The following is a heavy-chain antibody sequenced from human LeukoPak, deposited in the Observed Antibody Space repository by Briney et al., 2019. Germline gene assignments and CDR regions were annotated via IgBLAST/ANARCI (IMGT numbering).Heavy chain of an antibody. Sequence: GGALRLSCAPSGFAFSSYWMTWVRHAPGKGLEWVANIKPDGSAESYLDSVKDRFTISRDNAKNSLYLPMGSLGAEDTAVYYCSRALYSGNSELGYWGQGTLVTVSS. CDR2: IKPDGSAE. J-gene: IGHJ4*02. CDR3: SRALYSGNSELGY. CDR1: GFAFSSYW. V-gene: IGHV3-7*04. D-gene: IGHD4-23*01.